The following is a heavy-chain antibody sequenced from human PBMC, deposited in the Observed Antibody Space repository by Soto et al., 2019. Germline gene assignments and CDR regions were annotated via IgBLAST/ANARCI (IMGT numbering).Heavy chain of an antibody. Sequence: SETLSLTCIVSGGSISSNDFYWSWIRQHPGRGLEWIGYIYYIGNTYYNPSLKSRVTILVDTSKNQFSLKVSSVTAADTAVYYCARRERAAGTDWWFDPWGQGTLVTVS. CDR3: ARRERAAGTDWWFDP. CDR1: GGSISSNDFY. CDR2: IYYIGNT. V-gene: IGHV4-31*03. D-gene: IGHD6-13*01. J-gene: IGHJ5*02.